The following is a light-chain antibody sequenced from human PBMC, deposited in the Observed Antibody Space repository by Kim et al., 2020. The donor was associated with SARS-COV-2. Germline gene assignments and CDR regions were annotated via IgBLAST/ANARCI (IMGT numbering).Light chain of an antibody. CDR1: KLGDKY. V-gene: IGLV3-1*01. CDR2: QDT. CDR3: QAWASSTVV. Sequence: SYELTQPPSVSVSPGQTASITCSGDKLGDKYACWYQQRPGQSPVLVIYQDTKRPSGIPERFSGSTSGTTATLTISGPKAMDEADYYCQAWASSTVVFGGG. J-gene: IGLJ2*01.